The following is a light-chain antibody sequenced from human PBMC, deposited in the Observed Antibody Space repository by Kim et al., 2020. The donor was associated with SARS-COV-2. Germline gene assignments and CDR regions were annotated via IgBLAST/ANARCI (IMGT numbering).Light chain of an antibody. CDR2: EVT. J-gene: IGLJ2*01. CDR1: SSDVGSYNL. CDR3: CSYAGSSTYVL. Sequence: QSALTQPASVSGSPGQSITISCTGTSSDVGSYNLVSWYRQHPGTAPKLMIYEVTKRPSGVSNRFSGSKSGNTASLTISGLQAEDEADYYCCSYAGSSTYVLFGGGTQLTVL. V-gene: IGLV2-23*02.